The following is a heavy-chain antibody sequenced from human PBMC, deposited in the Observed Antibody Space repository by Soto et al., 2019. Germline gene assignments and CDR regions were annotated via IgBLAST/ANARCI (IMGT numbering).Heavy chain of an antibody. Sequence: SVKVSCKASGGTFSSYAISWVRQAPGQGLEWMGGIIPIFGTANYAQKFQGRVTITADESTSTAYMELSSLRSEDTAVYYCARDRPYSSSSSRPFDYWGQGTLVTVSS. CDR1: GGTFSSYA. CDR2: IIPIFGTA. D-gene: IGHD6-6*01. CDR3: ARDRPYSSSSSRPFDY. V-gene: IGHV1-69*13. J-gene: IGHJ4*02.